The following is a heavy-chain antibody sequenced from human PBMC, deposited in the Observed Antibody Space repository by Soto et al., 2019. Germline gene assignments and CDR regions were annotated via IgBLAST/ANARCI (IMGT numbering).Heavy chain of an antibody. CDR2: ISSSSGYI. D-gene: IGHD3-22*01. CDR3: ARVYYDSSDYYRFDY. CDR1: GFTFSTYN. V-gene: IGHV3-21*01. Sequence: GGSLRLSCAASGFTFSTYNMNWVRQAPGKGLEWVSSISSSSGYIYYADSVKGRFTISRDNAKNSLYLQMNSLRAEDTAVYYCARVYYDSSDYYRFDYWGQGSLVTVSS. J-gene: IGHJ4*02.